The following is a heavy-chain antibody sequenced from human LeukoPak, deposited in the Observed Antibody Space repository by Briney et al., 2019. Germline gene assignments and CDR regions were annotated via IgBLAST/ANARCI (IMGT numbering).Heavy chain of an antibody. Sequence: ASVKVSCKASGYTFTSYYMHWVRQAPGQGLEWMGIINPSGGSTSYAQKFQGRVTTTRDTSTSTVYMELSSLRSEDTAVYYCARDGGYDSSGYHVDYWGQGTLVTVSS. CDR1: GYTFTSYY. CDR3: ARDGGYDSSGYHVDY. D-gene: IGHD3-22*01. CDR2: INPSGGST. J-gene: IGHJ4*02. V-gene: IGHV1-46*01.